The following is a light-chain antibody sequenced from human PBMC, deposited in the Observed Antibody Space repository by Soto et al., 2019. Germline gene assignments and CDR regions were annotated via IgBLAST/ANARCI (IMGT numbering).Light chain of an antibody. V-gene: IGLV2-8*01. CDR1: SSDVGGYNY. J-gene: IGLJ1*01. CDR3: CSHTGSSYI. CDR2: DVS. Sequence: QSALTQPPSASGSPGQSVTIPCTGTSSDVGGYNYVSWYQQHPGKAPKLMIYDVSNRPSGVSNRFSGSKSGNTASLTVSGLQAEDEADYYCCSHTGSSYIFGTGNKVTVL.